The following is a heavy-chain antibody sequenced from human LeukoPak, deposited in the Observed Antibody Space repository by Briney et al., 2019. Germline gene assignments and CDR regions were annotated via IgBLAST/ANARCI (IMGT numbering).Heavy chain of an antibody. CDR2: ISPDGREK. CDR1: GFTFSNFW. V-gene: IGHV3-7*01. J-gene: IGHJ4*02. CDR3: AGDLNWDSH. D-gene: IGHD1-26*01. Sequence: GGSLRLSCSASGFTFSNFWMSWVRQAPGKGLECLANISPDGREKYYMDSVKGRFTISRDNTKNSLYLQMSSLRAEDTAVYYCAGDLNWDSHCGQGTLVTVSS.